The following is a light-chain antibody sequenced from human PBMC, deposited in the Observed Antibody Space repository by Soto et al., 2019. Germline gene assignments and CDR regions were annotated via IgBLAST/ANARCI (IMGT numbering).Light chain of an antibody. J-gene: IGKJ4*01. CDR2: GAS. Sequence: EIVMTQSPATLSVSPGERATLSCRASQSVSNNLAWYEQKPGQAPRLLIYGASTRATGVAARFSGNGSGTEFTLTISSLQSEDFVVYYCQQYDNWPPAFGGGTKVEIK. V-gene: IGKV3-15*01. CDR3: QQYDNWPPA. CDR1: QSVSNN.